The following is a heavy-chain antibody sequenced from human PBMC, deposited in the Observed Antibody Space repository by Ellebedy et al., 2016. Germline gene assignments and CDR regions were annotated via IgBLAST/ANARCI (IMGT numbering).Heavy chain of an antibody. Sequence: SETLSLXXAVYGGSFSGYYWSWIRQPPGKGLEWIGEINHSGSTNYNPSLKSRVTISVDTSKNQFSLKLSSVTAADTAVYYCARSDPYCSGGSCYYKMYYYYYYMDVWGKGTTVTVSS. CDR2: INHSGST. D-gene: IGHD2-15*01. J-gene: IGHJ6*03. CDR1: GGSFSGYY. CDR3: ARSDPYCSGGSCYYKMYYYYYYMDV. V-gene: IGHV4-34*01.